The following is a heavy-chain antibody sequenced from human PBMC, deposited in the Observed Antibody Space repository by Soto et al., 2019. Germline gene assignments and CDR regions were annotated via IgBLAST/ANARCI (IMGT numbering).Heavy chain of an antibody. J-gene: IGHJ4*02. CDR1: GFTFSTYS. V-gene: IGHV3-30*18. D-gene: IGHD3-10*01. CDR2: ITYDGSNK. CDR3: AKGELLWFGPVDY. Sequence: GGSLRLSCAASGFTFSTYSMNCVRQAPGKGLEWVAAITYDGSNKYYADSVKGRFTISRDNSKNTLYLKMNSLRAEDTAVYYCAKGELLWFGPVDYWGQGTLVTVSS.